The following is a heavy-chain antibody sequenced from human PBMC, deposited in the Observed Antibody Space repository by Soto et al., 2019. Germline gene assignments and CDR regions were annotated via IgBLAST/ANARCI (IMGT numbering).Heavy chain of an antibody. Sequence: SETLSLTCAVYGGSFSGYYWSWIRQPPGKGLELIGEINHSGSTNYNPSLKSRVTISVDTSKNQFSLKLSSVTAADTAVFYCARELMVYAIIGNWFDPWGQGTLVTVSS. CDR3: ARELMVYAIIGNWFDP. CDR2: INHSGST. J-gene: IGHJ5*02. V-gene: IGHV4-34*01. D-gene: IGHD2-8*01. CDR1: GGSFSGYY.